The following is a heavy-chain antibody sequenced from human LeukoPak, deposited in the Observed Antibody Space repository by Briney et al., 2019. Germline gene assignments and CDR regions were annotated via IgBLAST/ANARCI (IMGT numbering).Heavy chain of an antibody. V-gene: IGHV4-34*01. D-gene: IGHD1-26*01. CDR3: ARALLKGWPYYYYYMDV. Sequence: SETLSLTCAVYGGSFSGYYWSWIRQPPGKGLEWIGSIYHSGSTYYNPSLKSRVTISVDTSKNQFSLKLSSVTAADTAVYYCARALLKGWPYYYYYMDVWGKGTTVTVSS. CDR2: IYHSGST. J-gene: IGHJ6*03. CDR1: GGSFSGYY.